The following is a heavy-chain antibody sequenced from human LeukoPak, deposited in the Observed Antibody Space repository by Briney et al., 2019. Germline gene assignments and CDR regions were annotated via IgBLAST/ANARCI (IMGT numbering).Heavy chain of an antibody. D-gene: IGHD3-10*01. CDR1: GFTFSTYW. CDR3: ATALYGSGSYLKAYMDV. V-gene: IGHV3-74*01. J-gene: IGHJ6*03. Sequence: SGGSLRLSCAASGFTFSTYWMQWVRHAPGKGLVWVSRINSDGSSTTYADSVKGRFTISRDNAKNTLYLQMNSLRAEDTAVYYCATALYGSGSYLKAYMDVWGKGTTVTISS. CDR2: INSDGSST.